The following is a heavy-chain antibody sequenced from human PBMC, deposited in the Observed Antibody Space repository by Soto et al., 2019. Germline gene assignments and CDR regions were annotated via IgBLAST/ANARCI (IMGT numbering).Heavy chain of an antibody. CDR1: GFTSSSYS. CDR2: ISSSSSYI. V-gene: IGHV3-21*01. Sequence: EVQLVESGGGLVKPGGSLRLSCAASGFTSSSYSMNWVRQAPGKGLEWVSSISSSSSYIYYADSVKGRFTISRDNAKNSLYLQMNSLRGEDTAVYYCARRSCGDYDDWYFDLWGRATLVTVSS. CDR3: ARRSCGDYDDWYFDL. J-gene: IGHJ2*01. D-gene: IGHD4-17*01.